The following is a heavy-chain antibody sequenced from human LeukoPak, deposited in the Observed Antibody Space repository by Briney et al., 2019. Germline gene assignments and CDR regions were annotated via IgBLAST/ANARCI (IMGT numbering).Heavy chain of an antibody. CDR1: GFTFSSYG. J-gene: IGHJ5*02. D-gene: IGHD3-3*01. CDR2: ISYDGSKE. Sequence: GGSLRLSCAASGFTFSSYGMHWVRQAPGKGLEWVAVISYDGSKEYYGDSVKGRFTISRDNSMNTLYLQMNSLRAEDTAVYYCAKDLLENYDFFNWVDPWGQGTLVTVSS. CDR3: AKDLLENYDFFNWVDP. V-gene: IGHV3-30*18.